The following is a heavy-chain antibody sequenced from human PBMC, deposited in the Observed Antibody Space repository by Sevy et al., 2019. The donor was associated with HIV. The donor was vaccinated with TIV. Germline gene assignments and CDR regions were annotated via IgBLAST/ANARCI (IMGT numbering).Heavy chain of an antibody. CDR2: IIPIFGTA. J-gene: IGHJ5*02. D-gene: IGHD3-3*01. V-gene: IGHV1-69*13. CDR1: GGTFSSYA. Sequence: ASVKVSCKASGGTFSSYAISWVRQAPGQGLEWMGGIIPIFGTANYAQKFQGRVTITADESTSTAYMELSSLRSEDTAVYYCARGRQYYDFWSGYYTDNWFDPWGQGTLVTVSS. CDR3: ARGRQYYDFWSGYYTDNWFDP.